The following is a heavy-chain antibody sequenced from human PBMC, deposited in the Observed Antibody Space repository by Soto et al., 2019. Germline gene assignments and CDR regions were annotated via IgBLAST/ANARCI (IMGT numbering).Heavy chain of an antibody. Sequence: QVQLQESGPGLVKPSETLSLTCTVSGGSISSYYWSWIRQPPGKGLEWIWYIYYSGSTNYNPSLKSRRTISVDTSKIQFSLKLSSVTAADTAVYYCARLWGWSVAYWGQGTLVTVSS. CDR3: ARLWGWSVAY. J-gene: IGHJ4*02. CDR2: IYYSGST. V-gene: IGHV4-59*08. CDR1: GGSISSYY. D-gene: IGHD3-16*01.